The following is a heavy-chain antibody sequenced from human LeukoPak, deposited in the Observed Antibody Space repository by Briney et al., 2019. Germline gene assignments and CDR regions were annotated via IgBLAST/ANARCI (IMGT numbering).Heavy chain of an antibody. V-gene: IGHV3-23*01. D-gene: IGHD6-19*01. CDR3: AKGGQSSGWYIGFDY. Sequence: GGSLRLSCAASGFTFSSYAMSWVRQAPGKGLEWVSAISGSGGSTYYADSVKGRFTISRDNSKNTLYLQVNSLRAEDTAVYYCAKGGQSSGWYIGFDYWGQGTLVTVSS. J-gene: IGHJ4*02. CDR1: GFTFSSYA. CDR2: ISGSGGST.